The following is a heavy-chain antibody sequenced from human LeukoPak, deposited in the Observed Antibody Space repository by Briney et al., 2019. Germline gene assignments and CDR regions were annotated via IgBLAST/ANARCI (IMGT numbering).Heavy chain of an antibody. CDR2: FDPDDGEI. Sequence: GASVKVSCKVSGYLTDLSVRWVRQAPGKGLEWMGGFDPDDGEIIYAQKFQGRITMTEDTSTDTAYMELSSLRSDDTAVYYCATTSYCSHISCFSYARLDPWGQGTLVTVSS. CDR3: ATTSYCSHISCFSYARLDP. D-gene: IGHD2-15*01. CDR1: GYLTDLS. J-gene: IGHJ5*02. V-gene: IGHV1-24*01.